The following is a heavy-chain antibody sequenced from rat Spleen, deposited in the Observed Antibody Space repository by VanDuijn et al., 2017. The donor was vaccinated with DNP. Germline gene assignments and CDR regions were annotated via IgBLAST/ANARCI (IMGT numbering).Heavy chain of an antibody. V-gene: IGHV4-2*01. Sequence: EVQLVESGGGLVQPGRSLKLSCAASGFNFNDYWMGWVRQAPGKGLEWIGQINKDSSAIAYIPSLKDKFTISRDNDQNTLHLQMSNLGSEDTAFYYCARGPNYGGYADYFDYWGQGVMVTVSS. J-gene: IGHJ2*01. CDR1: GFNFNDYW. D-gene: IGHD1-11*01. CDR2: INKDSSAI. CDR3: ARGPNYGGYADYFDY.